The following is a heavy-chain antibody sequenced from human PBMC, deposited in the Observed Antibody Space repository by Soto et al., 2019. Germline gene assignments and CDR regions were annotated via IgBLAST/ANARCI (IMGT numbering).Heavy chain of an antibody. Sequence: EVQLLESGGGLVQPGGSLRLSCAASGFTFSSYAMSWVRQAPGKGLEWVTAISGSGGSTYYADSVKGRFTISRDNSKNTLYLQMNSLRAEDTAVYYCANWVAYYDIPDFDYWGQGTLVTVSS. CDR2: ISGSGGST. CDR1: GFTFSSYA. CDR3: ANWVAYYDIPDFDY. J-gene: IGHJ4*02. V-gene: IGHV3-23*01. D-gene: IGHD3-9*01.